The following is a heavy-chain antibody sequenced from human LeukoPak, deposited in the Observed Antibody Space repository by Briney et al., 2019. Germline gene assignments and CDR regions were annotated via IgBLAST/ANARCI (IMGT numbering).Heavy chain of an antibody. CDR3: ARHVAAMVTPYFDY. Sequence: SETLSLTCTASGGSISSYYRSWIRQPPGKGLEWIGYIYYSGSTNYNPSLKSRVTISVDTSKNQFSLKLSSVTAADTAVYYCARHVAAMVTPYFDYWGQGTLVTVSS. J-gene: IGHJ4*02. CDR2: IYYSGST. V-gene: IGHV4-59*08. D-gene: IGHD5-18*01. CDR1: GGSISSYY.